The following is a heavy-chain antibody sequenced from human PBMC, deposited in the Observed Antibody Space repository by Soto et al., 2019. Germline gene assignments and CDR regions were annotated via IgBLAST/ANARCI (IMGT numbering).Heavy chain of an antibody. V-gene: IGHV3-13*01. CDR3: VRDWDLDC. CDR1: GFTFSAYD. D-gene: IGHD1-26*01. CDR2: IGTAGDT. J-gene: IGHJ4*02. Sequence: GGSLRLSCVASGFTFSAYDMHWVRQSTGKGLEWVSVIGTAGDTYYSGSVKGRFTISRENARNSLNLQMNSLTAGDTAVYYCVRDWDLDCWGQGTLVTVSS.